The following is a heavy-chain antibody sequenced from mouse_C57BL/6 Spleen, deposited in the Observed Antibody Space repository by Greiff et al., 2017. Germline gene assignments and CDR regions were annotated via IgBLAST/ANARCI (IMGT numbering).Heavy chain of an antibody. CDR2: IYPSDSET. CDR1: GYTFTSYW. D-gene: IGHD1-1*01. Sequence: QVHVKQPGAELVRPGSSVKLSCKASGYTFTSYWMDWVKQRPGQGLEWIGNIYPSDSETHYNQKFKDKATLTVDKSSSTAYMQLSSLTSEDSAVYYCARSGADYGSSYYYFDYWGQGTTLTVSS. V-gene: IGHV1-61*01. CDR3: ARSGADYGSSYYYFDY. J-gene: IGHJ2*01.